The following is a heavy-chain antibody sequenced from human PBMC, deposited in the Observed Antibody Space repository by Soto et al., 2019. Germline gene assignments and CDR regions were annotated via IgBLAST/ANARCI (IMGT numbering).Heavy chain of an antibody. CDR2: IYYSGST. Sequence: TSETLSLTCTVSGCSISSYFWTWIRQPPGRGLEWIGYIYYSGSTNYNPSLKSRVTISVDTSKNQFSLKLSSVTAADTAVYYCARHLGYDSSGYYRNWFDPWGQGTLVTVSS. V-gene: IGHV4-59*08. D-gene: IGHD3-22*01. J-gene: IGHJ5*02. CDR3: ARHLGYDSSGYYRNWFDP. CDR1: GCSISSYF.